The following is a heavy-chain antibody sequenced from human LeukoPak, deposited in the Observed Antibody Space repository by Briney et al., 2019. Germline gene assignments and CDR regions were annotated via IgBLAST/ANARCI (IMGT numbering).Heavy chain of an antibody. D-gene: IGHD3-22*01. CDR3: ARSPYDSSGYYVY. V-gene: IGHV1-2*06. Sequence: GASVKVSCKASGYTFTGYYMHWVRQAPGQGLEWMGRINPNSGGTNYAQKFQGRVTMTRDTSISTAYMELSRLRSDDTAVYYCARSPYDSSGYYVYWGQGTLVTVSS. J-gene: IGHJ4*02. CDR1: GYTFTGYY. CDR2: INPNSGGT.